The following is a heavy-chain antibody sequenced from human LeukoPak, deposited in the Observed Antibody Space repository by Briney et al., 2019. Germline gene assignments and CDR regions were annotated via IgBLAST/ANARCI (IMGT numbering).Heavy chain of an antibody. CDR1: GGSFSGYY. J-gene: IGHJ3*02. D-gene: IGHD6-13*01. Sequence: PSETLSLTCAVYGGSFSGYYWSWIRQPPGKGLEWIGEINHSGSTNYNPSLKSRVTISVDTSKNQFSLKLSSVTAADTAVYYCARDARQQLVPPYFPTVNGAFDIWGQGTMVTVSS. V-gene: IGHV4-34*01. CDR2: INHSGST. CDR3: ARDARQQLVPPYFPTVNGAFDI.